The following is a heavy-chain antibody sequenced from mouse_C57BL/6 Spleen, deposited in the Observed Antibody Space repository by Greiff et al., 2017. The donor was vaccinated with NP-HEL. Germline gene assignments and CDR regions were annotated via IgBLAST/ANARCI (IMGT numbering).Heavy chain of an antibody. CDR1: GYTFTSYW. D-gene: IGHD1-1*01. CDR3: AREGVTTVVAPGFAY. Sequence: VQLQQSGTELVKPGASVKLSCKASGYTFTSYWMHWVKQRPGQGLEWIGNINPSNGGTNYNEKFKSKATLTVDKSSSTAYMQLSSLTSEDSAVYYCAREGVTTVVAPGFAYWGQGTLVTVSA. J-gene: IGHJ3*01. V-gene: IGHV1-53*01. CDR2: INPSNGGT.